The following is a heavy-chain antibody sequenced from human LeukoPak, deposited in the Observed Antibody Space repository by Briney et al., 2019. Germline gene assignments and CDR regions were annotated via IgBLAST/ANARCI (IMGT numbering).Heavy chain of an antibody. D-gene: IGHD3-22*01. CDR1: GYTLTELS. CDR3: VSSGSPSDYYYYMDV. V-gene: IGHV1-24*01. J-gene: IGHJ6*03. Sequence: GASVKVSCKVSGYTLTELSMHWVRQAPGKGLDWMGVFYPEDGETIYAQKFQGRVTMTEDTSTDTAYMELSSLRSEDTAVYYCVSSGSPSDYYYYMDVWGKGNTVTVSS. CDR2: FYPEDGET.